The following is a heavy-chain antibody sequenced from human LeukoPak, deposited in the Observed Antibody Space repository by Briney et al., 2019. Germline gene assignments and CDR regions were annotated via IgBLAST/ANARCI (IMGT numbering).Heavy chain of an antibody. CDR2: ISGSGGST. CDR1: GFTFSCYA. D-gene: IGHD3-16*01. CDR3: EKDLRGGGAYFDY. V-gene: IGHV3-23*01. J-gene: IGHJ4*02. Sequence: GGSLRLSCAASGFTFSCYAMSWVRQAPGKGLEWVSAISGSGGSTYYADAVKGRFTISRDNSKNRLYLQMNGLICEDTAVFYCEKDLRGGGAYFDYWGQGTLVTVSS.